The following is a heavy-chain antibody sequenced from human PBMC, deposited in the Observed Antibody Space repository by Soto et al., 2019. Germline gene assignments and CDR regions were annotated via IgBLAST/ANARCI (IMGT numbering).Heavy chain of an antibody. CDR1: GFIVSTKY. V-gene: IGHV3-66*01. J-gene: IGHJ4*02. CDR3: ARSLTVGATAFDY. Sequence: EVQLVESGGGLVQPGGSLRLSCAASGFIVSTKYMSWVRQAPGKGLEWVSVIYDNGRAYYADSVKGRFTISRDNSKNTLSLQMNGLRAEDTALYYCARSLTVGATAFDYLGQGTLVTVSS. CDR2: IYDNGRA. D-gene: IGHD1-26*01.